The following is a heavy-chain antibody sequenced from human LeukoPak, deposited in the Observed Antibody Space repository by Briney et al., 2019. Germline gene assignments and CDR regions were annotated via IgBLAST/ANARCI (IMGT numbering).Heavy chain of an antibody. CDR1: GGTFSSYA. CDR2: IIPILGIA. CDR3: ATVDFQH. J-gene: IGHJ1*01. Sequence: ASVKVSCKASGGTFSSYAISWVRQAPGQGLEWMGRIIPILGIANYAQKFQGRVTMTEDTSTDTAYMELSSLRSEDTAVYYCATVDFQHWGQGTLVTVSS. V-gene: IGHV1-69*04.